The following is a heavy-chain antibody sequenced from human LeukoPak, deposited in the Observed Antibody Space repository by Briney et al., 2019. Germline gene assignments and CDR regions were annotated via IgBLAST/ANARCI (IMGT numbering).Heavy chain of an antibody. Sequence: GGSLRLSCAVSGFTFSGFWMSWSRQAPGKGLEWVASINSDGSEGYYADVVKGRFTISRDNAKNSLYLQINSLRAEDTAVYYCARGYYYFDYWGQGTLVTVSS. CDR3: ARGYYYFDY. CDR1: GFTFSGFW. J-gene: IGHJ4*02. CDR2: INSDGSEG. V-gene: IGHV3-7*03. D-gene: IGHD2-21*01.